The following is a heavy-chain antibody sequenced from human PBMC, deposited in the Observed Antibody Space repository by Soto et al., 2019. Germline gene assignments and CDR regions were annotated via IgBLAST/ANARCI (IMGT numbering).Heavy chain of an antibody. Sequence: SETLSLTCTVSRASIYTYSWTWIRQPAGKGLQWIGHIYSRGSANYSPSLKSRVSMSVDSSKNQISLKLSSVTAADTAVYYCATIVGANDYWGQGTLVTVSS. CDR3: ATIVGANDY. CDR2: IYSRGSA. J-gene: IGHJ4*02. CDR1: RASIYTYS. D-gene: IGHD1-26*01. V-gene: IGHV4-4*07.